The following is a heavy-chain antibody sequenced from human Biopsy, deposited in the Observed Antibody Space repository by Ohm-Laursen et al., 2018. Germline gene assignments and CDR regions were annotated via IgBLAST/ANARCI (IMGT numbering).Heavy chain of an antibody. V-gene: IGHV1-18*01. J-gene: IGHJ4*02. CDR3: VRGTGSQYFDY. D-gene: IGHD1-26*01. Sequence: ASVKVSCNASGYFFSSYGLNWVRQAPGQGLEWMGRISGYNGTTNYAQKFQGRVTMAIDSSASTAYLELRSLRSDDTAFYYCVRGTGSQYFDYWGQGTLVTVSS. CDR1: GYFFSSYG. CDR2: ISGYNGTT.